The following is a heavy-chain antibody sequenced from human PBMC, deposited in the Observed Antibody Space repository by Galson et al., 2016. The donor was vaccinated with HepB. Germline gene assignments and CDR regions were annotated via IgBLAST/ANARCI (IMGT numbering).Heavy chain of an antibody. J-gene: IGHJ4*02. CDR1: GLTFSSFA. D-gene: IGHD3-16*01. Sequence: SLRLSCAASGLTFSSFAMSWVRRAPGKGLEWVSTISGSGRGIYYADSVKGRFTISRDNSKNTLYLQMNSLTAEDTAVYYCAKDKGRTIGNYCFDYWGQGTLVTVSS. CDR2: ISGSGRGI. CDR3: AKDKGRTIGNYCFDY. V-gene: IGHV3-23*01.